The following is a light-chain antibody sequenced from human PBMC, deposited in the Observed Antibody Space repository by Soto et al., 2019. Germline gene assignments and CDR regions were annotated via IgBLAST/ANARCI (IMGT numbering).Light chain of an antibody. Sequence: EIGMTQSPATLYVSPGERATLSCRASQSVNNNLAWYQQKPGQAPRLLFYGPSTRATGIPARFSGTGSGTDFTLTIRSLQSEDFAVYYCHLSTKWPYTFVQGTKLEIK. J-gene: IGKJ2*01. CDR3: HLSTKWPYT. CDR1: QSVNNN. CDR2: GPS. V-gene: IGKV3-15*01.